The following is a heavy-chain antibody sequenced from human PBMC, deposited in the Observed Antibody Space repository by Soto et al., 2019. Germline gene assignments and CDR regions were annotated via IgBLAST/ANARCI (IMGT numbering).Heavy chain of an antibody. D-gene: IGHD1-20*01. V-gene: IGHV3-33*01. Sequence: VAVIWYDASNEYYADSVKGRFTISRDNSKNTLYLQMNSLRAEDTAVYYCTRDIKSTYFDYWGQGTLVTVSS. CDR3: TRDIKSTYFDY. CDR2: IWYDASNE. J-gene: IGHJ4*02.